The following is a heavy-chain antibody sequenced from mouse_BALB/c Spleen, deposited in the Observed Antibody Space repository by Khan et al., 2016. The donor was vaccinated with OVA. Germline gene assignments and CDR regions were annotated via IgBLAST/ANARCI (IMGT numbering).Heavy chain of an antibody. CDR3: ARSNYFGYTFAY. CDR2: ISPGSGDT. D-gene: IGHD1-2*01. CDR1: GYTFTDFY. J-gene: IGHJ3*01. V-gene: IGHV1-77*01. Sequence: QVQLQQSGAELARPGASVKLSCKASGYTFTDFYINWVKQRTGQGLEWIGEISPGSGDTFYTERFKYKATLTADKSSNTAYSQLSSLTSNASAVYFCARSNYFGYTFAYWGQGTLVTVSA.